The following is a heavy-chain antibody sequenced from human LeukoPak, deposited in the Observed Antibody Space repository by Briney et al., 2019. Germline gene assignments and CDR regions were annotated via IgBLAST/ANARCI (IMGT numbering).Heavy chain of an antibody. D-gene: IGHD6-13*01. CDR3: AREVAAAGTYYFDY. CDR2: IYTSGST. J-gene: IGHJ4*02. V-gene: IGHV4-4*07. CDR1: GGSISSYY. Sequence: SETLSLTCTVSGGSISSYYWSWIRQPAGKGLEWIGRIYTSGSTNYNPSLKSRVTMSVDTSKNQFSLKLSSVTAADTAVYYCAREVAAAGTYYFDYWGQGTLVTVSS.